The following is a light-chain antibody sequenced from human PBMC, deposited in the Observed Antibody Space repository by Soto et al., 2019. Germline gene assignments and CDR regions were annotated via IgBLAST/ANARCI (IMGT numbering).Light chain of an antibody. CDR3: SSYAGITAVV. Sequence: QSVLTQPPSASGSPGQSVTISCTGTSSDVGGYNYVSWYQQHPGKAPKLMIYEVSKRPSGVPDRFSGSKSGNTASLTVSGLQAEDEADYYCSSYAGITAVVFGGGTKLTVL. V-gene: IGLV2-8*01. CDR2: EVS. J-gene: IGLJ2*01. CDR1: SSDVGGYNY.